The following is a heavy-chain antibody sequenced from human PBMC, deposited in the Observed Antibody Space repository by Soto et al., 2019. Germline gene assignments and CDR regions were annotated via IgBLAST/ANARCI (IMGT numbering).Heavy chain of an antibody. V-gene: IGHV3-30-3*01. CDR2: ISYDGTNI. CDR1: GFTFSTYA. Sequence: QVQLVESGGGVVQPGRSLRLSCAASGFTFSTYAMHWVRQAPGKGLEWVAVISYDGTNIYYPDSVKGRFTISRDNSKNTLNLQMNSLRVEDTAVYYCERDGPNRVPTEWVALWDYWGQGTLVTVSS. CDR3: ERDGPNRVPTEWVALWDY. J-gene: IGHJ4*02. D-gene: IGHD5-12*01.